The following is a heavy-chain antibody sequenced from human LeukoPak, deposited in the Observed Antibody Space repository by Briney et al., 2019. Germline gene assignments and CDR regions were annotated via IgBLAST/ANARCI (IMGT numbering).Heavy chain of an antibody. CDR1: GFTFDDYA. CDR2: ISWDGGST. V-gene: IGHV3-43D*03. CDR3: AKDIGYSSSWLLDY. D-gene: IGHD6-13*01. Sequence: GGSLRLSCAASGFTFDDYAMHWVRQAPGKGLEWVSLISWDGGSTYYAGSVKGRFTISRDNSKNSLYLQMNSLRAEDTALYYCAKDIGYSSSWLLDYWGQGTLVTVSS. J-gene: IGHJ4*02.